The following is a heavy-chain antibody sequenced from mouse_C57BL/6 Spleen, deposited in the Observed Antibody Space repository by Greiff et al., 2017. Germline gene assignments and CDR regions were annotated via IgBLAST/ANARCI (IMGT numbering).Heavy chain of an antibody. V-gene: IGHV1-81*01. CDR2: IYPRSGNT. Sequence: QVQLKESGAELARPGASVKLSCKASGYTFTSYGISWVKQRTGQGLEWIGEIYPRSGNTYYNEKFKGKATLTADKSSSTAYMALRSLTSEDSAVYFCARYYYGSSYYFDDWGQGTTLTVSS. J-gene: IGHJ2*01. CDR3: ARYYYGSSYYFDD. CDR1: GYTFTSYG. D-gene: IGHD1-1*01.